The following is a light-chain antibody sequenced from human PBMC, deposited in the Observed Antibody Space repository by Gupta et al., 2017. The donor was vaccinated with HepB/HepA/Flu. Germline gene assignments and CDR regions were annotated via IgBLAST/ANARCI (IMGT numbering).Light chain of an antibody. J-gene: IGLJ3*02. CDR3: SSYAGTYKVV. Sequence: QSALTQPRSVSGSPGQSVTISCTGTTSDVGASKYVSWYQQHPGKAPKLLIYDVSERLSGVPDRFSGSKSGNTASLTISGLQAEDEAEYYCSSYAGTYKVVFGGGTKVTVL. CDR1: TSDVGASKY. CDR2: DVS. V-gene: IGLV2-11*01.